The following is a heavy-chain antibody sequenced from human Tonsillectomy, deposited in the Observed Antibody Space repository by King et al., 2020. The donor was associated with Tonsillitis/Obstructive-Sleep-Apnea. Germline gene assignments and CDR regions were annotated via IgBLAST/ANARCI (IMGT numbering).Heavy chain of an antibody. Sequence: QLQESGPGLVKSSETLSLTCTVSNGSVTSGSYYWTWIRQPPGKGLEWIGNIYYSGSTNYSPSLSSRVTISVDTSKNQFSLNLSSVTAADTAVYYCARDPGWGLIYAGGYMAVWGKGTTVTVSS. J-gene: IGHJ6*03. V-gene: IGHV4-61*01. CDR2: IYYSGST. CDR1: NGSVTSGSYY. D-gene: IGHD3-10*01. CDR3: ARDPGWGLIYAGGYMAV.